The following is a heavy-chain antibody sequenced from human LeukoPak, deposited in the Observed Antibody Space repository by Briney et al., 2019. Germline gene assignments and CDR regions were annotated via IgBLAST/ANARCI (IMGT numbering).Heavy chain of an antibody. CDR1: GYSISSGYY. J-gene: IGHJ6*03. Sequence: SETLSLTCTVSGYSISSGYYWSWIRQPPGKGLEWIGEINHSGSTNYNPSLKSRVTISVDTSKNQFSLKLSSVTAADTAVYYCARRPGFFGVVIHYYYMDVWGKGTTVTVSS. CDR2: INHSGST. CDR3: ARRPGFFGVVIHYYYMDV. V-gene: IGHV4-38-2*02. D-gene: IGHD3-3*01.